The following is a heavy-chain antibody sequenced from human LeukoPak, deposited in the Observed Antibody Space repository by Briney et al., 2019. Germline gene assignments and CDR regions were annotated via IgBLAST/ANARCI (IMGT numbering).Heavy chain of an antibody. D-gene: IGHD2-2*02. V-gene: IGHV4-39*07. Sequence: SETLSLTCTVSGVSISSSNYFWAWIRQSTGKGLEWIGSIYFRGSISSSPSLKSRVTISIDASKNQFSLKLTSVTAADTAVYYCAREDRYCSSTSCYTWDYWGQGTLVAV. CDR1: GVSISSSNYF. J-gene: IGHJ4*02. CDR3: AREDRYCSSTSCYTWDY. CDR2: IYFRGSI.